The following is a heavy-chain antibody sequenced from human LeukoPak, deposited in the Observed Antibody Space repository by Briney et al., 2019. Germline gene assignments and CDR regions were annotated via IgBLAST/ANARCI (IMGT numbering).Heavy chain of an antibody. CDR3: ARGWREGWFDP. J-gene: IGHJ5*02. CDR1: GGSFSGYY. CDR2: INHSGST. Sequence: PSETLSLTCAVYGGSFSGYYWSWIRQPPGKGLEWIGEINHSGSTNYNPSLKSRVTISVDTSKNQFSLKLSSVTAADTAVYYCARGWREGWFDPWGQGTLVTVSS. V-gene: IGHV4-34*01.